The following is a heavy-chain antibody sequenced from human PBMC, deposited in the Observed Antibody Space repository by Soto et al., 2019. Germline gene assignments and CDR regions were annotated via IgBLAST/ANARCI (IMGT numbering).Heavy chain of an antibody. D-gene: IGHD3-22*01. Sequence: KPSETLSLTCTVSGGSISRGGYYWSWIRQHPGKGLEWIGYIYYSGSTYYNPSLKSRVTISVDTSKNQFSLKLSSVTAADTAVYYCARDSGGNYYDSSGYYGRPLDYWGQGTLVTVSS. CDR1: GGSISRGGYY. CDR2: IYYSGST. CDR3: ARDSGGNYYDSSGYYGRPLDY. V-gene: IGHV4-31*03. J-gene: IGHJ4*02.